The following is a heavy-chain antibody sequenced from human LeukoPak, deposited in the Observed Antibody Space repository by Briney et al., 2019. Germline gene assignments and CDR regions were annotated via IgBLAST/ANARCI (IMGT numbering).Heavy chain of an antibody. D-gene: IGHD3-22*01. J-gene: IGHJ4*02. V-gene: IGHV3-21*01. CDR2: ISSSSSYI. CDR3: ARDSDSSGYCDY. Sequence: GGSLRLSCAASGFTFRSYSMNWVRQAPGKGLEWVSSISSSSSYIYYADSVKGRFTISRDNAKNSLYLQMNSLRAEDTAVYYCARDSDSSGYCDYWGQGTLVTVSS. CDR1: GFTFRSYS.